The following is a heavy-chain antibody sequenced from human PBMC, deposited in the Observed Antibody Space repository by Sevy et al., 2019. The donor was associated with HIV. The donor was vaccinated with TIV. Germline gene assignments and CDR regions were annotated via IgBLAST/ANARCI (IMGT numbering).Heavy chain of an antibody. CDR1: GFTFSSYS. D-gene: IGHD3-10*01. CDR3: ASPYGSGRKNYYYYGMDV. V-gene: IGHV3-21*01. CDR2: ISSSSSYI. Sequence: GGYLILSCAASGFTFSSYSMNWVRQAPGKGLEWVSSISSSSSYIYYADSVKGRFTISRDNAKNSLYLQMNSLRAEDTAVYYCASPYGSGRKNYYYYGMDVWGQGTTVTVSS. J-gene: IGHJ6*02.